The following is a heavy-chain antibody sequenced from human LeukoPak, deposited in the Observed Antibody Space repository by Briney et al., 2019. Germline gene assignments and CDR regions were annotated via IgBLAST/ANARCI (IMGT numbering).Heavy chain of an antibody. CDR1: GFTLSSYE. J-gene: IGHJ4*02. CDR2: IKQDGSET. V-gene: IGHV3-7*01. CDR3: ARGGSGYSYGKIDS. Sequence: GGSLRLSCTVSGFTLSSYEMTWFRQAPGKGLEWVANIKQDGSETYYVDSVKGRFTISRDNAKNSLYLQMNSLRDEDTAVYYCARGGSGYSYGKIDSWGQGILVTVSS. D-gene: IGHD5-18*01.